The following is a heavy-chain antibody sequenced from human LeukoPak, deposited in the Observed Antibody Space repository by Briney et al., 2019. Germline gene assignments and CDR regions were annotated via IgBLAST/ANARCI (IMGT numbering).Heavy chain of an antibody. J-gene: IGHJ6*02. CDR2: IYYGGST. CDR3: ARHQLSRYYDSSVPGYYYYGMDV. Sequence: PSETLSLTCIVSGGSITSSNYYWGWIRQPPGKGPEWIGSIYYGGSTYYNPSLKSRVAISVDTSMNQFSLKLSSVTAADTAVYYCARHQLSRYYDSSVPGYYYYGMDVWGQGTTVTVSS. CDR1: GGSITSSNYY. V-gene: IGHV4-39*01. D-gene: IGHD3-22*01.